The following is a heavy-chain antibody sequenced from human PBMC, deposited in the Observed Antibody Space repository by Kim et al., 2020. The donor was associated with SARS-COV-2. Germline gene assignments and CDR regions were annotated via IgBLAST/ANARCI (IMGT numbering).Heavy chain of an antibody. CDR2: ISAYNGNT. CDR1: GYTFTSYG. J-gene: IGHJ4*02. D-gene: IGHD1-1*01. CDR3: ARVFALEPSSYYFDY. V-gene: IGHV1-18*01. Sequence: ASVKVSCKASGYTFTSYGISWVRQAPGQGLEWMGWISAYNGNTNYAQKLQGRVTMTTDTSTSTAYMELRSLRSDDTAVYYCARVFALEPSSYYFDYWGQGTLVTVSS.